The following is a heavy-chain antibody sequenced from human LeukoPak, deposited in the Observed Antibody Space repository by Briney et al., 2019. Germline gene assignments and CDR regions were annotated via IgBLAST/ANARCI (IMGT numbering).Heavy chain of an antibody. CDR2: ISSSSGYI. V-gene: IGHV3-21*01. D-gene: IGHD6-13*01. Sequence: GGSLRLSCAASGFTFSSYSMNWVRQAPGKGLEWVSSISSSSGYIYYADSVKGRFTISRDNAKNSLYLQMNSLRAEDTAVYYCARGSSSSWVAGFDYWGQGTLVTVSS. CDR1: GFTFSSYS. CDR3: ARGSSSSWVAGFDY. J-gene: IGHJ4*02.